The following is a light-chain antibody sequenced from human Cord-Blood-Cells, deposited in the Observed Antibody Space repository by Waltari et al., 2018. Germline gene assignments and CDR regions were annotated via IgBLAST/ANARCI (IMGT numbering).Light chain of an antibody. CDR2: WGS. CDR3: MQALQTPWT. J-gene: IGKJ1*01. Sequence: DLVMTQSPLSLPVTTAKPASIPCRSSQSLLHSNGYNYLDWYLQKLGQSPQLLIYWGSNRASGVPDRFSGSGSGTDFTLKISRVEAEDVGVYYCMQALQTPWTFGQGTKVEIK. CDR1: QSLLHSNGYNY. V-gene: IGKV2-28*01.